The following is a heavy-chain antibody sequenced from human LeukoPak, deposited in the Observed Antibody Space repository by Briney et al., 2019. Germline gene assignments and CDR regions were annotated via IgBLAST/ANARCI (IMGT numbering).Heavy chain of an antibody. D-gene: IGHD2-2*01. CDR2: IKQDGSEK. J-gene: IGHJ6*03. CDR3: ARDAGGYCSSPSCLVDYYYYHYMGV. V-gene: IGHV3-7*01. CDR1: GFTFSSYW. Sequence: GGSLRLSCAASGFTFSSYWMSWVRQAPGKGLEWVASIKQDGSEKYYVDSVKGRFTISRDNAKNSLYLQMNSLRAEDTAVYYCARDAGGYCSSPSCLVDYYYYHYMGVWGKGTTVTVSS.